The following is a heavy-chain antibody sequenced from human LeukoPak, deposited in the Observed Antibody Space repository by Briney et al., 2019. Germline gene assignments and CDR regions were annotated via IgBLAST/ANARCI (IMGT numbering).Heavy chain of an antibody. Sequence: GASVKVSCNASGYTFTGYYMHWVRQAPGQGLEWMGWINPNSGGTNYAQKFQGRVTMTRDTSIRTAYMDLSRLRSDDTAVYYCARERYYGSGSVYNRVDYWGQGTLVTVSS. J-gene: IGHJ4*02. CDR3: ARERYYGSGSVYNRVDY. CDR2: INPNSGGT. D-gene: IGHD3-10*01. V-gene: IGHV1-2*02. CDR1: GYTFTGYY.